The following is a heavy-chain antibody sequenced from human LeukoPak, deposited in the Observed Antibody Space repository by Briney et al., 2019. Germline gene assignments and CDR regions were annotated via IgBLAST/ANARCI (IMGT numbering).Heavy chain of an antibody. Sequence: GGSLRLSCAASGFTFSSYAMSWVRQAPGKGLEWVSAISGSGGSTYYADSVKGRFTISRDNSKNTLYLQMNSLRAEDTAVYYCAKDRLYDFWRGHGPIDAFDIWGQGTMVTVSS. CDR2: ISGSGGST. V-gene: IGHV3-23*01. CDR1: GFTFSSYA. J-gene: IGHJ3*02. CDR3: AKDRLYDFWRGHGPIDAFDI. D-gene: IGHD3-3*01.